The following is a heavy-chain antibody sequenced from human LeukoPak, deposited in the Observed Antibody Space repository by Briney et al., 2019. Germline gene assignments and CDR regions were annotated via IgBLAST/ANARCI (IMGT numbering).Heavy chain of an antibody. Sequence: GGSLRLSCAASGFTFSSHGMHWVRQAPGKGLEWVAVISYDGNKKYYADSVKGRFTISRDNSKNSLYLQMNSLRTEDTALYYRANLGGYSSGWYYRGDYWGQGTLVTVSS. CDR1: GFTFSSHG. D-gene: IGHD6-19*01. J-gene: IGHJ4*02. CDR2: ISYDGNKK. CDR3: ANLGGYSSGWYYRGDY. V-gene: IGHV3-30*18.